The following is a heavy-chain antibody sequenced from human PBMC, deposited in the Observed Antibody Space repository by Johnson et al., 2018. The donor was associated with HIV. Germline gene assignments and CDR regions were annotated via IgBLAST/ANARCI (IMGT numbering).Heavy chain of an antibody. CDR1: GFTFSSYG. V-gene: IGHV3-NL1*01. J-gene: IGHJ3*01. D-gene: IGHD6-25*01. Sequence: QVQLVESGGGLVQPGGSLRLSCAASGFTFSSYGMHWVRQAPGKGLEWVSVIYSGGSTYYADSVKGRFTISRDNSKNTLYLQMNSLRAEDTAVYYCARDGPAAAVWGQGTMVTVSS. CDR2: IYSGGST. CDR3: ARDGPAAAV.